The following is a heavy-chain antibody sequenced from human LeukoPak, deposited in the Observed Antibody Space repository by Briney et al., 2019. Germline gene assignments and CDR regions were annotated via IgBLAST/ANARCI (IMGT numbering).Heavy chain of an antibody. D-gene: IGHD2-2*01. CDR2: IDYSGST. CDR3: AKQLVVVEPAEFDY. J-gene: IGHJ4*02. Sequence: SETLSLTCTVSGGSISSSSYYWGWIRQSPGKGLEWFGSIDYSGSTYYTPSLKSRVTISVATSKNQLSLKLCSVTAADTAAYYGAKQLVVVEPAEFDYWGQGTLATVSS. V-gene: IGHV4-39*01. CDR1: GGSISSSSYY.